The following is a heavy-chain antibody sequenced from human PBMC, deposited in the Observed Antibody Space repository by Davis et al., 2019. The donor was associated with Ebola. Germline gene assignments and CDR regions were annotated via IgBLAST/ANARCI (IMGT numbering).Heavy chain of an antibody. Sequence: MPGGSLRLSCAVYGGSFSGYYWSWIRQPPGKGLEWIGEINHSGSTNYNPSLKSRVTISVDTSKNQFSLKLSSVTAADTAVYYCARIERWFRALYYGMDVWGQGTTVTVSS. CDR1: GGSFSGYY. J-gene: IGHJ6*02. D-gene: IGHD3-10*01. V-gene: IGHV4-34*01. CDR3: ARIERWFRALYYGMDV. CDR2: INHSGST.